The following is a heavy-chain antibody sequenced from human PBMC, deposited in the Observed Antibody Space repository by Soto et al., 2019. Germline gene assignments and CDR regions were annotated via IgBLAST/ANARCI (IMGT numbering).Heavy chain of an antibody. J-gene: IGHJ3*02. CDR3: ARDYDSSGYPRAFDI. V-gene: IGHV3-30-3*01. CDR1: GFTFSSYA. CDR2: ISYDGSNK. D-gene: IGHD3-22*01. Sequence: LRLSCAASGFTFSSYAMHWVRQAPGKGLEWVAVISYDGSNKYYADSVKGRFTISRDNSKNTLYLQMNSLRAEDTAVYYCARDYDSSGYPRAFDIWGQGTMVTVS.